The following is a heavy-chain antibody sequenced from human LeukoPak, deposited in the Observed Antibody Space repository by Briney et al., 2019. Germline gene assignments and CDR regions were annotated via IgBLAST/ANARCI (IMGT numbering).Heavy chain of an antibody. CDR1: GFTVSSNY. CDR3: ARAADYGDYFAGFEYFQH. V-gene: IGHV3-66*01. Sequence: GGSLRLPCAASGFTVSSNYMSWVRQAPGKRLEWVSVIYSGGSTYYADSVKGRFTISRDNSKNTLYLQMNSLRAEDTAVYYCARAADYGDYFAGFEYFQHWGQGTLVTVSS. CDR2: IYSGGST. D-gene: IGHD4-17*01. J-gene: IGHJ1*01.